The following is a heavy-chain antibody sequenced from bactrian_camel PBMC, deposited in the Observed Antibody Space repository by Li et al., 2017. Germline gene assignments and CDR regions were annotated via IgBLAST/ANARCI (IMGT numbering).Heavy chain of an antibody. CDR1: GLTTSSSR. CDR3: AAERRECYYRDYASWANEVLEFGY. V-gene: IGHV3S42*01. J-gene: IGHJ4*01. Sequence: VQLVESGGGSVQAGGSLRVSCAASGLTTSSSRMGWFRQAPGKAREGVAIVNSDGDTGYADSVKGRFTISKDNAKNILYLEMNSLKPEDTAMYNCAAERRECYYRDYASWANEVLEFGYWGQGTQVTV. CDR2: VNSDGDT. D-gene: IGHD4*01.